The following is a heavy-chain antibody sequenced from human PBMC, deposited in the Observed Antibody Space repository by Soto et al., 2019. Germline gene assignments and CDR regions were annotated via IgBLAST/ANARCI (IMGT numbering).Heavy chain of an antibody. J-gene: IGHJ4*02. D-gene: IGHD4-17*01. V-gene: IGHV4-59*01. CDR3: ARDHDYGGNSRLFDY. CDR2: IYYSGST. Sequence: SETLSLTCTVSGGSISSYYWSWIRQPPGKGLEWIGYIYYSGSTNYNPSLKSRVTISVDTSKNQFSLKLSSVTAADTAVYYCARDHDYGGNSRLFDYWGQGTLVTVSS. CDR1: GGSISSYY.